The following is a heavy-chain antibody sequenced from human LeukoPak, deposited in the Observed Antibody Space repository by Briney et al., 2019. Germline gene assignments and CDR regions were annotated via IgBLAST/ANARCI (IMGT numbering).Heavy chain of an antibody. CDR2: INPNSGGT. J-gene: IGHJ4*02. CDR1: GYTFTVSY. V-gene: IGHV1-2*02. CDR3: ARVRRAYYYDSSGYLYYSDY. D-gene: IGHD3-22*01. Sequence: ASVKVSCKASGYTFTVSYIHWVRQAPGQGLEWMGWINPNSGGTNYAQKFQGRVTMTRDTSISTAYMELSRLRSDDTAVYYCARVRRAYYYDSSGYLYYSDYWGQGTLVTVSS.